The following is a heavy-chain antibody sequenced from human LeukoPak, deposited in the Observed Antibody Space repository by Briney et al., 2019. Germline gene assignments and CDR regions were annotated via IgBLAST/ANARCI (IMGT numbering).Heavy chain of an antibody. Sequence: QPGGSLRLSCAASGFTFSSYTMNWVRQAPGKGLEWVSAVSGSGTGTYYADSVKGRFTISRDNSKNTLWLQMNSLRAEDTAVYYCAKDQVASGSEALSYWAQGTLVTVSS. V-gene: IGHV3-23*01. CDR2: VSGSGTGT. D-gene: IGHD1-26*01. CDR1: GFTFSSYT. J-gene: IGHJ4*02. CDR3: AKDQVASGSEALSY.